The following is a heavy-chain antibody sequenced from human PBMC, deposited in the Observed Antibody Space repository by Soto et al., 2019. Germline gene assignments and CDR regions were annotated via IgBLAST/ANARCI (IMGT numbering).Heavy chain of an antibody. CDR3: AKSGGLDRDFNY. D-gene: IGHD2-15*01. CDR1: GGTFSSDS. CDR2: IIPMFDTP. J-gene: IGHJ4*02. V-gene: IGHV1-69*12. Sequence: QVQLVQSGAEVKKPGSSVKVSCKASGGTFSSDSFSWVRQAPGQGLEWMGGIIPMFDTPIYEQKFQDRVTITADESTRTAYMQLSSLGSGDRVVYYCAKSGGLDRDFNYWGQGSLVTVSS.